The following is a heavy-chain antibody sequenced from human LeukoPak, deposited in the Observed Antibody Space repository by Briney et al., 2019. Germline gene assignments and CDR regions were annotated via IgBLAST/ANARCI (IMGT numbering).Heavy chain of an antibody. D-gene: IGHD3-22*01. CDR1: GFTFSIYG. V-gene: IGHV3-33*01. CDR3: ARDDSSGDYYDNFDY. CDR2: IWNDGSRK. J-gene: IGHJ4*02. Sequence: GGSLRLSCVASGFTFSIYGMHWVRQAPGKGLEWVALIWNDGSRKDYADSVKGGFTISRDNSKNTLYLQMDSLGGEDTAVYYCARDDSSGDYYDNFDYWGQGTLVTVSS.